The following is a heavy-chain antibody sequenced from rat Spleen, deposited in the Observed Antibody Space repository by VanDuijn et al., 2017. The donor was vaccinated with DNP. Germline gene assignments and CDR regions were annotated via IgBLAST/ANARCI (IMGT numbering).Heavy chain of an antibody. CDR3: ARHDYSGDRFDY. Sequence: EVQLVESGGGLVQPGRSLKLSCAASGFTFSDYNMAWVRQAPKKGLEWVATISYDGSSTYYRDSVKGRFTISRDNAKSTLYLQMDSLRSEDTATYYCARHDYSGDRFDYWGQGVMVTVSS. CDR2: ISYDGSST. V-gene: IGHV5-7*01. CDR1: GFTFSDYN. D-gene: IGHD1-1*01. J-gene: IGHJ2*01.